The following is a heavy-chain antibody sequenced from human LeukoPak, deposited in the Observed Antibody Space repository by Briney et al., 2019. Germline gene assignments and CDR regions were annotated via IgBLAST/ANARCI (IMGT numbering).Heavy chain of an antibody. CDR1: SASITSSPYF. D-gene: IGHD7-27*01. CDR3: ARGLSGGWGNYFDY. CDR2: ISYSGTT. Sequence: SETLSLTCTVSSASITSSPYFWGWIRQSPGKGLEWIGSISYSGTTYYNPSLKSRVTISVDTSKNQFSLKLSSVTAADTAVYYCARGLSGGWGNYFDYWGQGTLVTVSS. V-gene: IGHV4-39*07. J-gene: IGHJ4*02.